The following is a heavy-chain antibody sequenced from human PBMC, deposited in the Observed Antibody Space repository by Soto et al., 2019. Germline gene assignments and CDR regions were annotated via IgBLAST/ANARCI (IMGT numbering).Heavy chain of an antibody. D-gene: IGHD2-15*01. CDR1: GFTFTSSA. V-gene: IGHV1-58*01. CDR2: IVVGSGNT. J-gene: IGHJ4*02. Sequence: SVKVSCKASGFTFTSSAVQWVRQARGQRLEWIGWIVVGSGNTNYAQKFQERVTITRDMSTSTAYMELSSLRSEDTAVYYCAADQDIVVVVAAIWGKGTLVTVS. CDR3: AADQDIVVVVAAI.